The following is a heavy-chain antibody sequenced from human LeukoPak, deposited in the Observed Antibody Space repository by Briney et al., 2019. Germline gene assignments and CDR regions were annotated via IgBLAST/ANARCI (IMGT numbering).Heavy chain of an antibody. CDR2: IYYSGST. CDR1: GGSISSGDYY. D-gene: IGHD3-10*01. V-gene: IGHV4-30-4*01. Sequence: SETLSLTCTVSGGSISSGDYYWSWIRQTPGKGLEWIAYIYYSGSTYYNPSLKSRVTISVDTSKNQFSLNLSSVTAAEAAVYYCARNNYSGSGTYYDNWFGPWGQVTLVTVSS. J-gene: IGHJ5*02. CDR3: ARNNYSGSGTYYDNWFGP.